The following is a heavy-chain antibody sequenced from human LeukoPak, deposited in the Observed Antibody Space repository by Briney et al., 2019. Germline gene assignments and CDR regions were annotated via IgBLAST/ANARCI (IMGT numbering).Heavy chain of an antibody. CDR1: GFTFSSYS. CDR3: ARDFARMESHYYYYYMDV. D-gene: IGHD2-8*01. CDR2: ISSSSSYI. Sequence: GGSLRLSCAASGFTFSSYSMNWVRQAPGKGLEWVSSISSSSSYIYYADSVKGRFTISRDNAKNSLYLQMNSLRAEDTAVYYCARDFARMESHYYYYYMDVWGKGTTVTVSS. V-gene: IGHV3-21*01. J-gene: IGHJ6*03.